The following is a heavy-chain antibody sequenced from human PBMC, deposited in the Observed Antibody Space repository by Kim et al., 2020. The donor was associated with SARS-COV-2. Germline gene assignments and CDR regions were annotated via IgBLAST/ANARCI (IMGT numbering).Heavy chain of an antibody. J-gene: IGHJ5*02. CDR3: AKGPSWAVRGGVWFDP. D-gene: IGHD4-17*01. CDR2: ISGSGGST. Sequence: GGSLRLSCAASGFTFSSYAMSWVRQAPGKGLEWVSAISGSGGSTYYADSVKGRFTISRDNSKNTLYLQMNSLRAEDTAVYYCAKGPSWAVRGGVWFDPWGQGTLVTVSS. CDR1: GFTFSSYA. V-gene: IGHV3-23*01.